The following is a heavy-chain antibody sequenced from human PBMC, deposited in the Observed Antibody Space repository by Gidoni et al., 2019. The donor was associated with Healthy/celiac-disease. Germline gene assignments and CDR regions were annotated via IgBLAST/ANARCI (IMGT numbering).Heavy chain of an antibody. D-gene: IGHD5-12*01. Sequence: EVQLVQSGAEVKKPGESLKISCKGSGYSFTSYWIGWVRQMPGKGLAWMGIICPCDSDTRYSPSFQGQVTISADKSIRTAYLQWSSLKASDTAMYYCARRGVYSGYDYPYYYYMDVWGKGTTVTVSS. V-gene: IGHV5-51*01. CDR2: ICPCDSDT. CDR1: GYSFTSYW. CDR3: ARRGVYSGYDYPYYYYMDV. J-gene: IGHJ6*03.